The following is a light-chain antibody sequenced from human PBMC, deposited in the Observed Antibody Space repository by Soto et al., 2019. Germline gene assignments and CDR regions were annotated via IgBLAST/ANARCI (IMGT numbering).Light chain of an antibody. CDR1: PSINGY. Sequence: DIEMTQSPSSQSAAVGDRVTITCRTTPSINGYLDWYQQKAGKAPNLLIYGASTLESGVPPRFGGRGSGTDFALTISSLQPEDFAAYYCQQTSSTPLLSFGGGSEVEMK. CDR2: GAS. CDR3: QQTSSTPLLS. J-gene: IGKJ4*01. V-gene: IGKV1-39*01.